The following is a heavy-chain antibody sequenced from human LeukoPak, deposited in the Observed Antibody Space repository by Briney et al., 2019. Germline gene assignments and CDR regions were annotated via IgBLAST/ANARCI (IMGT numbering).Heavy chain of an antibody. CDR1: GFTFRDYA. J-gene: IGHJ4*02. Sequence: PGGSLRLSCAASGFTFRDYAMYWVRQAPGKGLEYVSVISTDGSRIYYADSVKGRFTISRDNSKSTLYLQMGSLRAEDMAFYYCTRGVAISTSGWYDTFDYWGQGALVTASS. V-gene: IGHV3-64*02. CDR2: ISTDGSRI. CDR3: TRGVAISTSGWYDTFDY. D-gene: IGHD6-19*01.